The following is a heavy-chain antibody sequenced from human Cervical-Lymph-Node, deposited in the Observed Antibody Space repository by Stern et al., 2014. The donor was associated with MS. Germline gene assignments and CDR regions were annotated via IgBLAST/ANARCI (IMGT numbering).Heavy chain of an antibody. D-gene: IGHD1-1*01. CDR1: GVTVSRDY. CDR2: ITNVGNA. V-gene: IGHV3-53*01. J-gene: IGHJ4*02. CDR3: ARDTSSPERSDW. Sequence: EVQLVESGGGVIQPGGSLRLSCTASGVTVSRDYMTWVRQAPGKGLEWVSLITNVGNAFYTAFVKGRFTISRDDSKNTGYLHMTSLRAEDTAMYYCARDTSSPERSDWWGQGTLVTVSS.